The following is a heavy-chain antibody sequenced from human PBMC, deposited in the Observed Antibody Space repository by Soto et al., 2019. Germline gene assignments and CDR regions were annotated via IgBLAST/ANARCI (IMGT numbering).Heavy chain of an antibody. CDR3: ARDPVDTSMGDAFDI. V-gene: IGHV4-61*01. CDR1: GGSVSSGSYD. D-gene: IGHD5-18*01. CDR2: IYDSGST. J-gene: IGHJ3*02. Sequence: QVQLQQSGPGLVKPSETLSLTCTVSGGSVSSGSYDWSWIRQPPGKGLEWIGYIYDSGSTQYNPSLQSRVTISVDTSKNQFSLKLYSVTAADTAVYYCARDPVDTSMGDAFDIWGQGTMVTVSS.